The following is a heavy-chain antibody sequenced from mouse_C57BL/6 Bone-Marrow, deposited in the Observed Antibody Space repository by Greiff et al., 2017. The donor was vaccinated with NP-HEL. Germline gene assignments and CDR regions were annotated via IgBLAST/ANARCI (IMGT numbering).Heavy chain of an antibody. J-gene: IGHJ3*01. CDR3: EGYYGSGFAY. CDR1: GYTFTSYG. V-gene: IGHV1-81*01. CDR2: IYPRSGNT. D-gene: IGHD1-1*01. Sequence: VMLVESGAELARPGASVKLSCKASGYTFTSYGISWVKQRTGQGLEWIGEIYPRSGNTYYNEKFKGKATLTADKSSSTAYMELRSLTSEDSAVYFCEGYYGSGFAYWGQGTLVTVSA.